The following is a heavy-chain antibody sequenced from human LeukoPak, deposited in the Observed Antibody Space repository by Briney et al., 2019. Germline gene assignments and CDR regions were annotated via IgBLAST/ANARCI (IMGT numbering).Heavy chain of an antibody. J-gene: IGHJ4*02. Sequence: SQTLSLTCTVSGGSISSGSYYWSWIRQPAGKGLEWIGRIYTSGSTNYNPSLKSRVTISVDTSKNQFSLKLSSVTAADTAVYYCARQDIQLWDPYYFDYWGQGTLVTVSS. CDR1: GGSISSGSYY. V-gene: IGHV4-61*02. CDR3: ARQDIQLWDPYYFDY. D-gene: IGHD5-18*01. CDR2: IYTSGST.